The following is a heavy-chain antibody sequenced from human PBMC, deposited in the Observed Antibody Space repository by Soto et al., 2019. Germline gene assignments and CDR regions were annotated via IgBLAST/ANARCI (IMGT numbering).Heavy chain of an antibody. CDR1: GYTFSSYG. CDR3: ARGYIQSTVTPIRY. V-gene: IGHV1-18*01. D-gene: IGHD4-17*01. Sequence: ASVEVSCNASGYTFSSYGITWVRQAPGQGLEWMGWISAYNGNTNYAQKLQGRLTMTTDTSTSTAYMELRSLRSDDTAVYYCARGYIQSTVTPIRYWGQGTLVTVSS. CDR2: ISAYNGNT. J-gene: IGHJ4*02.